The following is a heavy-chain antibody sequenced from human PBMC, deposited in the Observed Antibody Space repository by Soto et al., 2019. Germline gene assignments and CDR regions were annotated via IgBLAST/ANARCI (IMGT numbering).Heavy chain of an antibody. Sequence: AASVKVSCKASGGTFSSYAISWVRQAPGQGLEWMGGIIPIFGTANYAQKFQGRVTITADESTSTAYMELSSLRSEDTAVYYCARVDTDMVAPWGQGTLVTVSS. CDR1: GGTFSSYA. J-gene: IGHJ5*02. D-gene: IGHD5-18*01. CDR2: IIPIFGTA. V-gene: IGHV1-69*13. CDR3: ARVDTDMVAP.